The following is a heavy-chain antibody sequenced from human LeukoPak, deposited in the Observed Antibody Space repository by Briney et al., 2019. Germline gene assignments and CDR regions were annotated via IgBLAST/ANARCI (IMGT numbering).Heavy chain of an antibody. Sequence: KPSETLSLTCTVSGYSISSGYYWGWIRQPPGKGLEWIGSIYHSGSTYYNPSLKSRVTISVDTSKNQFSLKLSSVTAADTAVYYCARQTSQYCTNGVCYSHNHRLDYWGQGTLVTVSS. V-gene: IGHV4-38-2*02. CDR2: IYHSGST. CDR1: GYSISSGYY. J-gene: IGHJ4*02. D-gene: IGHD2-8*01. CDR3: ARQTSQYCTNGVCYSHNHRLDY.